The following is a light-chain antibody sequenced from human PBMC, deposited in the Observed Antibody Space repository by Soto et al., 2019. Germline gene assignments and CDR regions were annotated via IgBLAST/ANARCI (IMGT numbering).Light chain of an antibody. J-gene: IGKJ5*01. CDR3: QQYNNWPPIT. Sequence: DIVMTQSPRNKSVSPRQRATMSFTASQSVSSKVAWYQQNPGQAPRLLIYGAPTRATGIPARFSGSGSGTEFTLTISSLQSEDSAVYYCQQYNNWPPITFGQATRLEI. CDR1: QSVSSK. V-gene: IGKV3D-15*01. CDR2: GAP.